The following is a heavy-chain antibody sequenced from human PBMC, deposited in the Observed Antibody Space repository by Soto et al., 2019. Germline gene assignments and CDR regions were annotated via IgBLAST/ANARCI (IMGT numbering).Heavy chain of an antibody. Sequence: QVQLVESGGGVVQPGRSLRLSCTASGSGFTFRNYTLNWVRQAPGKGLEWVAVISYDGTIKYYADSVKGRFTISRDDSKKIVFLQMNSLRREDTAVYYCAREGLRLPWTFDLWGQGALVTVSS. J-gene: IGHJ4*02. V-gene: IGHV3-30*01. CDR2: ISYDGTIK. CDR1: GSGFTFRNYT. D-gene: IGHD2-21*02. CDR3: AREGLRLPWTFDL.